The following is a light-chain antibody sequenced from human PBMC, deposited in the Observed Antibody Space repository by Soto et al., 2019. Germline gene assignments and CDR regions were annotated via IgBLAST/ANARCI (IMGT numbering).Light chain of an antibody. J-gene: IGLJ2*01. V-gene: IGLV2-8*01. CDR2: EVT. CDR1: SSDVGGYNY. CDR3: SSYAGSNNRVV. Sequence: QSVLTQPPSASGSPGQSVTISCTGTSSDVGGYNYVSWYQQHPGKAPKLMIYEVTERPSGVPDRFSGSKSGNTASLTVSGFHAEDEADYYCSSYAGSNNRVVFGGGTKVTVL.